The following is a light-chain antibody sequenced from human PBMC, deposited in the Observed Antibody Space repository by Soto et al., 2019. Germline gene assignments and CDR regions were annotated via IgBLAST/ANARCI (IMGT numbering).Light chain of an antibody. CDR3: SSYAGSTSLV. V-gene: IGLV2-8*01. Sequence: QSALTQPASASGSPGQSVTISCTGTSSDVGTYKYVSWYQQHPGKAPKLMIYEVSKRPSGVSDRFSGSKSGNTASLTVSGLQAEDEADYYCSSYAGSTSLVFGGGTKLTVL. CDR2: EVS. J-gene: IGLJ2*01. CDR1: SSDVGTYKY.